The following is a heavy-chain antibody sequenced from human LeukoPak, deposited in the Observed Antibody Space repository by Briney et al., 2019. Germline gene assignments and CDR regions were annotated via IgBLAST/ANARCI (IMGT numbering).Heavy chain of an antibody. CDR2: IYHSGST. J-gene: IGHJ3*02. CDR1: GYSISSGYY. CDR3: ARRPWAGSRAFDI. Sequence: SETLSLTCTVSGYSISSGYYWGWIRQPPGKGLEWIGSIYHSGSTYYNPSLKSRVTISVDTSKNQFSLKLSSVTAADTAVYYCARRPWAGSRAFDIWGQGTMVTVSS. D-gene: IGHD3/OR15-3a*01. V-gene: IGHV4-38-2*02.